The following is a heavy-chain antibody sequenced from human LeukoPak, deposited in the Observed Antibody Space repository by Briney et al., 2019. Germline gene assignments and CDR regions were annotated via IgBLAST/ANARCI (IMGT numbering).Heavy chain of an antibody. CDR3: ARLEGRWLLPTAPFFDY. J-gene: IGHJ4*02. D-gene: IGHD3-22*01. CDR2: IYYSGST. Sequence: PSETLSLTCTVSGGSISSYYWSWIRQPPGKGLEWIGYIYYSGSTNYNPSLKSRVTISVDTSKNQFSLKLSSVTAADTAVYYCARLEGRWLLPTAPFFDYWGQGTLVTVSS. V-gene: IGHV4-59*08. CDR1: GGSISSYY.